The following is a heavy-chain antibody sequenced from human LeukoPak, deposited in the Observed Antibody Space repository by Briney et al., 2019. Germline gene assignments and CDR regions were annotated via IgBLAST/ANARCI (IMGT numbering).Heavy chain of an antibody. Sequence: PGGSLRLSCAASGFIFKNYAMSWVRQAPGKGLEWVSIISGTSDTTRYGDSVGGRFTTSRDNPRNTLYLQMNSLRVDDTAVYYCAKANATIGGAFDIWGQGTMVTVSS. D-gene: IGHD3-3*01. V-gene: IGHV3-23*01. CDR3: AKANATIGGAFDI. J-gene: IGHJ3*02. CDR2: ISGTSDTT. CDR1: GFIFKNYA.